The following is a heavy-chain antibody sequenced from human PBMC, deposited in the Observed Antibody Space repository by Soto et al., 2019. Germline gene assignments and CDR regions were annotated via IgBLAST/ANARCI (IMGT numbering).Heavy chain of an antibody. Sequence: GSLRLSCAASGFTFSNDWMNWVRQGPGKGLEWVSRIISGGTRVTYADSVKGRFTIARDNAKNTLYLEMHSLTAEDTAVYYCARERTSKGGMDVWGQGTTVTVSS. V-gene: IGHV3-74*01. CDR2: IISGGTRV. J-gene: IGHJ6*02. CDR1: GFTFSNDW. CDR3: ARERTSKGGMDV.